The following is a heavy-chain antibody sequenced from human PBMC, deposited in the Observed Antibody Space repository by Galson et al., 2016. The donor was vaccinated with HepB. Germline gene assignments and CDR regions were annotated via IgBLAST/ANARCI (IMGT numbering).Heavy chain of an antibody. V-gene: IGHV1-69*13. CDR1: GGTFSSYA. CDR3: ARDPVRRISFRGQYYYSMDV. Sequence: SVKVSCKASGGTFSSYAISWVRKAPGQGLEWMGGIIPIFGTTNYAQKFQGRVTITANESTSTAYMELSSLRSEDTAVYYCARDPVRRISFRGQYYYSMDVWGQGTTVTVSS. CDR2: IIPIFGTT. J-gene: IGHJ6*02. D-gene: IGHD4-11*01.